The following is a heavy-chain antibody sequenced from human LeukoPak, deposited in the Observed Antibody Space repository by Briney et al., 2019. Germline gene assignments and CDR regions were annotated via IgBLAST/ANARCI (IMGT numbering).Heavy chain of an antibody. V-gene: IGHV5-10-1*01. CDR3: ARLGAHYYDSSGYYPDY. CDR2: IDPSDSYT. D-gene: IGHD3-22*01. CDR1: GYSFTSYW. J-gene: IGHJ4*02. Sequence: GESLKISCKGSGYSFTSYWISWVRQMPGKGLEWMGRIDPSDSYTNYSPSFQGHVTISADKSISAAYLQWSSLKASDTAMYYCARLGAHYYDSSGYYPDYWGQGTLVTVSS.